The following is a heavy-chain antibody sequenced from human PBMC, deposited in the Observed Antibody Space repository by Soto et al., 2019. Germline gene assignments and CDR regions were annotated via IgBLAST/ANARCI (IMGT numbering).Heavy chain of an antibody. V-gene: IGHV1-18*01. J-gene: IGHJ4*02. D-gene: IGHD3-22*01. CDR3: AAPTGYYDSSGPDY. CDR1: GYTFTNFG. Sequence: ASVKVSCKASGYTFTNFGISWVRQAPGQGLEWMGWISAYNGNTNYAQNFQDRVTMTTDTSTSTAYMELRSLRSDDTAVYYCAAPTGYYDSSGPDYWGQGTLVTVSS. CDR2: ISAYNGNT.